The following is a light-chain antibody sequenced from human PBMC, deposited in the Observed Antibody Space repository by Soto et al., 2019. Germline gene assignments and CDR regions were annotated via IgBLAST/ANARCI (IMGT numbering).Light chain of an antibody. CDR3: QQYDRSPWT. J-gene: IGKJ1*01. CDR2: GAS. V-gene: IGKV3-20*01. Sequence: EIVLTQSPGTLSLSPGERATLSCRASQSVSSSYLAWLQQKPGQAPRLLIYGASSRATGIPDRFSGSGSGTDFTLTISRLEPEDFAVYYCQQYDRSPWTFGQGTKVEIK. CDR1: QSVSSSY.